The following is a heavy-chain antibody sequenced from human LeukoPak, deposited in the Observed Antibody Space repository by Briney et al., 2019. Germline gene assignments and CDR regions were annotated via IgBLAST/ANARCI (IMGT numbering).Heavy chain of an antibody. CDR1: GGSISSSSYY. V-gene: IGHV4-39*07. J-gene: IGHJ4*02. CDR3: ARALERLVPPFFDY. CDR2: IYYSGST. D-gene: IGHD6-13*01. Sequence: PSETLSLTCTVSGGSISSSSYYWGWIRQPPGKGLEWIGSIYYSGSTYYNPSLKSRVTISVDTSKNQFSLKLSSVTAADTAVYYWARALERLVPPFFDYWGQGTLVTVSS.